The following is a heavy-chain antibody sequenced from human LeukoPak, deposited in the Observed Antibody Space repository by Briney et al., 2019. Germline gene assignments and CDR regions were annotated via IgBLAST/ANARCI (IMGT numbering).Heavy chain of an antibody. V-gene: IGHV3-53*01. Sequence: GGSLRLSCAASGFTVSSNYVSWVRQAPGKGMEWVSVIYSGGTTYYSDSVKGRFTISRDNSKNTLYLQMNSLRAEDTAVYYCARDSSYGRSWYFDYWGQGTLVTVSS. D-gene: IGHD6-13*01. J-gene: IGHJ4*02. CDR1: GFTVSSNY. CDR3: ARDSSYGRSWYFDY. CDR2: IYSGGTT.